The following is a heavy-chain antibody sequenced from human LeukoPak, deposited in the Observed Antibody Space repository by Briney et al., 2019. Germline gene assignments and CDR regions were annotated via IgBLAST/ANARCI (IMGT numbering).Heavy chain of an antibody. J-gene: IGHJ3*02. D-gene: IGHD6-19*01. Sequence: PSETLSLTCTVSGGSISSYYWSWIRQPPGKGLEWIGYIYYSGSTNYNPSLKSRVTISVDKSKNQFSLKLSSVTAADTAVYYCASKYSSGTDDAFDIWGQGTMVTVSS. CDR2: IYYSGST. CDR1: GGSISSYY. CDR3: ASKYSSGTDDAFDI. V-gene: IGHV4-59*12.